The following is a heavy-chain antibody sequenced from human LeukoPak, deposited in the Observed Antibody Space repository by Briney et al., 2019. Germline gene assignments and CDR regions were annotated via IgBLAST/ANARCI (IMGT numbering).Heavy chain of an antibody. CDR2: ISGGTT. V-gene: IGHV3-49*05. J-gene: IGHJ4*02. CDR3: SRGSGWLSVY. CDR1: GFTFGDYL. Sequence: KSGGSLRLSCTASGFTFGDYLMSLFRQAPGKGLEWIGFISGGTTEYAASVKGRFTISRDDSTSIAYLQMNSLTTEDTAVYYCSRGSGWLSVYWGQGTLVTVSS. D-gene: IGHD6-19*01.